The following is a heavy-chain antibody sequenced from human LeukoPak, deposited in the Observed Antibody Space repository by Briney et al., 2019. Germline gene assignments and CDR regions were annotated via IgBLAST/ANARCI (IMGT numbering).Heavy chain of an antibody. CDR2: INPNSGGT. Sequence: ASVKVSCKASGYTFTGYYMHWVRQAPGQGLEWMGWINPNSGGTNYAQKFQGRVTMTRDTSISTAYMELSRLRSDDTAVYYCAKVRDYDILTNNWFDPWGQGTLVTVSS. V-gene: IGHV1-2*02. J-gene: IGHJ5*02. D-gene: IGHD3-9*01. CDR3: AKVRDYDILTNNWFDP. CDR1: GYTFTGYY.